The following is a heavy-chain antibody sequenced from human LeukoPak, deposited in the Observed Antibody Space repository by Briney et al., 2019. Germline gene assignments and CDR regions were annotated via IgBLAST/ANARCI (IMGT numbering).Heavy chain of an antibody. Sequence: ASVKVSCKASGYTFTGYYMHWVRQAPGQGLEWMGWINPNSGDTNYAQKFQGRVTMTRDTSISTAYMELSRLRSDDTAVYYCARTRYFDWLFPPDYWGQGTLVTVSS. J-gene: IGHJ4*02. D-gene: IGHD3-9*01. CDR3: ARTRYFDWLFPPDY. V-gene: IGHV1-2*02. CDR2: INPNSGDT. CDR1: GYTFTGYY.